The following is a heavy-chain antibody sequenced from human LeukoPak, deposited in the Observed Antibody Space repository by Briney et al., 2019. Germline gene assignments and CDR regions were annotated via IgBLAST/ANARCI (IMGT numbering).Heavy chain of an antibody. Sequence: PSETLSLTCTVSGSISSYYWSWIRQPTGKGLEWIGYIYTSGSTNYNPSLKSRVTIPVDTSKNQFSLDLSSVTAADTAVYYCARQKCTSTSCLTKNAFDIWSQGTMVTVSS. CDR2: IYTSGST. D-gene: IGHD2-2*01. V-gene: IGHV4-4*09. CDR3: ARQKCTSTSCLTKNAFDI. CDR1: GSISSYY. J-gene: IGHJ3*02.